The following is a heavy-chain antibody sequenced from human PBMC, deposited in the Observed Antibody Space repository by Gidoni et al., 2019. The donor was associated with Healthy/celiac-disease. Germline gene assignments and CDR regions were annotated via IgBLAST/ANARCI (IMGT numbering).Heavy chain of an antibody. Sequence: QVQLVESGGGVVQPGGSLRLPCAASGFTLSSLGMHWVRQAPGKGLEWVVFIRYDGSNKYYADSVKGRFTISRDNSKNTLYLQMNSLRAEDTAVYYCAKDRRSSSLYTYWGQGTLVTVSS. CDR2: IRYDGSNK. D-gene: IGHD6-13*01. J-gene: IGHJ4*01. V-gene: IGHV3-30*02. CDR1: GFTLSSLG. CDR3: AKDRRSSSLYTY.